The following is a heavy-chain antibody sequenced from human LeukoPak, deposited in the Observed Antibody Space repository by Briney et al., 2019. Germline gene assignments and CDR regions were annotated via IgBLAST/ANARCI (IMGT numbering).Heavy chain of an antibody. CDR3: ARDDAGYSSGWYWVY. CDR1: GFTFSTYA. CDR2: ISSSGSII. D-gene: IGHD6-19*01. J-gene: IGHJ4*02. V-gene: IGHV3-48*03. Sequence: GGSLRLSCTASGFTFSTYAMNWVRQAPGKGLEWVSYISSSGSIIYYADSVKGRFTISRDNAKNSLYLQMNSLRAEDTAVYYCARDDAGYSSGWYWVYWGQGTLVTVSS.